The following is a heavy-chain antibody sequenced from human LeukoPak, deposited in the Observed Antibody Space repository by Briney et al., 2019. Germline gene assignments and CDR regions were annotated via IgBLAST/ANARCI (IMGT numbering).Heavy chain of an antibody. Sequence: GGSLRLSCAASGFTFSSYDMHWVRQATGKGLEWVSAIGTAGDTYYPGSVKGRFTISRGNAKNSLYLQMNSLRAGDTAVYYCARGGGQWLQHFDYWGQGTLVTVSS. V-gene: IGHV3-13*01. CDR3: ARGGGQWLQHFDY. CDR1: GFTFSSYD. J-gene: IGHJ4*02. D-gene: IGHD6-19*01. CDR2: IGTAGDT.